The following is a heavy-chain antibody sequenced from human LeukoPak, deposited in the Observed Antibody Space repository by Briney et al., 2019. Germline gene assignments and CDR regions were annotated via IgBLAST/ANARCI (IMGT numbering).Heavy chain of an antibody. J-gene: IGHJ5*02. Sequence: GASVKVSCKASGYTFTGYYMHWVRQAPGQGLEWMGGIIPIFGTANYAQKFQGRVTITADESTSTAYMELSSLRSEDTAVYYCARGYDFWSGYWEFWFDPWGQGTLVTVSS. V-gene: IGHV1-69*13. D-gene: IGHD3-3*01. CDR2: IIPIFGTA. CDR3: ARGYDFWSGYWEFWFDP. CDR1: GYTFTGYY.